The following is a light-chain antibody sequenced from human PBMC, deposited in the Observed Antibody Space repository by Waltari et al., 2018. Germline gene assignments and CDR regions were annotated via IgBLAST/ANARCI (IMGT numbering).Light chain of an antibody. CDR3: SSQSSNDVVL. CDR2: DVS. V-gene: IGLV2-14*01. J-gene: IGLJ2*01. Sequence: QSALTQPASVSGSPGQSVTIFCAGTSNDVGGYNSCSWYQEHPGQVPSVLIYDVSDRPSGVSDRFSGSKSGNTASLTISGLQAEDEADYYCSSQSSNDVVLFGGGTKLTVL. CDR1: SNDVGGYNS.